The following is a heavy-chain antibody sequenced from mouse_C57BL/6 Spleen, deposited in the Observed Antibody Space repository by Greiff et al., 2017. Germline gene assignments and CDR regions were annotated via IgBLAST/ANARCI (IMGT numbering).Heavy chain of an antibody. Sequence: QVQLQQPGAELVKPGASVKLSCKASGYTFTSYWMQWVKQRPGQGLEWIGEIDPSDSYTNYNQKFKGKATLTVDTSSSTAYMQLSSLTSEDSAVYYCARRGYYDYARYWGQGTTLTVSS. CDR2: IDPSDSYT. CDR1: GYTFTSYW. D-gene: IGHD2-4*01. V-gene: IGHV1-50*01. CDR3: ARRGYYDYARY. J-gene: IGHJ2*01.